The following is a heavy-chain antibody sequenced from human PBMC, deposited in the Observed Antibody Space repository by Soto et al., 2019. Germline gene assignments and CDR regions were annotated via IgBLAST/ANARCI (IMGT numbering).Heavy chain of an antibody. D-gene: IGHD2-21*02. J-gene: IGHJ4*02. V-gene: IGHV1-3*01. CDR1: GYTFTNYG. CDR3: ARSIVVVTALDY. CDR2: INAGNGNT. Sequence: ASVKVSCKASGYTFTNYGFSWVRQAPGQGLEWMGWINAGNGNTKYSQKFQGRVTITRDTSASTAFMELSSLRSEDTAVYYCARSIVVVTALDYWGQGTLVTVSS.